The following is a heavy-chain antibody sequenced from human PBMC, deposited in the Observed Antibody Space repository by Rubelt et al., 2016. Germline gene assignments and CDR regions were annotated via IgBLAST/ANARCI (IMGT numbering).Heavy chain of an antibody. CDR1: GGSMNGYY. V-gene: IGHV4-59*04. CDR2: IYDSGST. D-gene: IGHD6-13*01. CDR3: ARGGKQQLGPYYYVMDV. Sequence: QVQLQESGPGLVKPSETLSLTCTVSGGSMNGYYYSWVRQPPGKGLEWIGYIYDSGSTYYNPSLKSRVTMSVDTSKSQFSLRLGSVTGADTAVYYCARGGKQQLGPYYYVMDVWGQGTTVTVSS. J-gene: IGHJ6*02.